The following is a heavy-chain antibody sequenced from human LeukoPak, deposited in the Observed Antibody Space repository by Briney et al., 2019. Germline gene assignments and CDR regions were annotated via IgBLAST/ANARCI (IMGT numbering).Heavy chain of an antibody. V-gene: IGHV4-34*01. CDR2: INHSGST. J-gene: IGHJ6*03. D-gene: IGHD3-10*01. CDR1: GGSFSGYY. CDR3: ARVRRAGVNYYYYYYMDV. Sequence: PSEPLSLTCAVYGGSFSGYYWSWIRQPPGKGLEWIGEINHSGSTNYNPSLKSRVTISVDTSKNQFSLKLSSVTAADTAVYYCARVRRAGVNYYYYYYMDVWGKGTTVTVSS.